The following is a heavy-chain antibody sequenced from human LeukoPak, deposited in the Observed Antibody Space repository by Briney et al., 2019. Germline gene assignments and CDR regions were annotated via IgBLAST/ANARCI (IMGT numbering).Heavy chain of an antibody. CDR1: GFTFSNYW. CDR2: IRRDGTST. Sequence: QAGRSLRLSCAASGFTFSNYWMHWVRQGPGKGLVWVSRIRRDGTSTSYAASVKGRFTISRDNAKNTLYLQMSSLRAEDTAVYYCARRGGSGYYDAFDIWGQGTMVTVSS. J-gene: IGHJ3*02. V-gene: IGHV3-74*01. D-gene: IGHD3-22*01. CDR3: ARRGGSGYYDAFDI.